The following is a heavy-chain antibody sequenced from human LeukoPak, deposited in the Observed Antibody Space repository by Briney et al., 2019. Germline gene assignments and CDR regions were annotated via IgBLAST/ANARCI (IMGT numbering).Heavy chain of an antibody. D-gene: IGHD2-21*01. CDR2: TVYRSKWYY. V-gene: IGHV6-1*01. Sequence: SQTLSLTCAISGDSVSSNSAAWNWIRQSPSRGLEWLGRTVYRSKWYYDYAVSVQSRITINADTSKNQFSLHLDSATPEDTAVYYCARSTALVGDDWVDPWGQGTLVTVSS. CDR1: GDSVSSNSAA. J-gene: IGHJ5*02. CDR3: ARSTALVGDDWVDP.